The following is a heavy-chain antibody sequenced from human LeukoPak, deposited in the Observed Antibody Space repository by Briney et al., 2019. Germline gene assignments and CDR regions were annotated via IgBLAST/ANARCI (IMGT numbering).Heavy chain of an antibody. V-gene: IGHV3-23*01. J-gene: IGHJ1*01. CDR3: TRNSGWYGLS. CDR2: IDYDGGSG. D-gene: IGHD6-19*01. Sequence: GGSLRLSCTASGFTLSSYEMTWIRQAPGKGLEWVSSIDYDGGSGHYADSVKGRFTISRDNSNNTLFLHLNSLRGEDTAVYYCTRNSGWYGLSWGQGTLVTVSS. CDR1: GFTLSSYE.